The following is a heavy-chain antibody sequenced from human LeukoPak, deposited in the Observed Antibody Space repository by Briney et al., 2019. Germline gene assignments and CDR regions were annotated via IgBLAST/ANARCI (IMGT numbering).Heavy chain of an antibody. V-gene: IGHV3-49*04. CDR2: IRSKAYGGTT. Sequence: PGGSLRLSCTASGFTFGDYAMSWVRQAPGKGLEWVGFIRSKAYGGTTEYAASVKGRFTISRGDSKSIAYLQMNSLKTEDTAVYYCTRVGSSGWYDNYWGQGTLVTVSS. J-gene: IGHJ4*02. CDR3: TRVGSSGWYDNY. D-gene: IGHD6-19*01. CDR1: GFTFGDYA.